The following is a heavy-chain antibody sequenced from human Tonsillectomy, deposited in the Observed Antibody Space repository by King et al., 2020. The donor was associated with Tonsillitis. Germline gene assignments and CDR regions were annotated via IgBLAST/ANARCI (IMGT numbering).Heavy chain of an antibody. Sequence: VQLVESGGGLVKPGGSLRLSCAASGFTFSSYSMNWVRQAPGKGLEWVSSISSSSSYTYYADTLKGRFTISRDNAKNSLYLQMNRLRAEDTAVYYCAREEYREANRGIAFDYWGQGTLVTVSP. V-gene: IGHV3-21*01. CDR2: ISSSSSYT. D-gene: IGHD6-6*01. CDR1: GFTFSSYS. CDR3: AREEYREANRGIAFDY. J-gene: IGHJ4*02.